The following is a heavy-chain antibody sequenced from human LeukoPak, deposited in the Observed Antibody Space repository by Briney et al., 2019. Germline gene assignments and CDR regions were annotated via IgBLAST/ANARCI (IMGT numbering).Heavy chain of an antibody. CDR2: IWYDGSNK. D-gene: IGHD3-10*01. CDR1: GFTFSNYV. V-gene: IGHV3-33*01. CDR3: ARGFNSFGY. J-gene: IGHJ4*02. Sequence: PGGSLRLSCAASGFTFSNYVMHWVRQAPGKGREWVAVIWYDGSNKYYADSVKGRFTISRDNSKNTLDLQMNSLRAEDTAVYHCARGFNSFGYWGQGTLVTISS.